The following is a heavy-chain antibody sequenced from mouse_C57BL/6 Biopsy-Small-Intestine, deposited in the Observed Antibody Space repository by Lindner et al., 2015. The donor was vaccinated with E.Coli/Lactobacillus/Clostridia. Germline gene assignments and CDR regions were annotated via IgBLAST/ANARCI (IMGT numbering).Heavy chain of an antibody. D-gene: IGHD2-1*01. CDR3: ARSGWGNYDWYFYV. V-gene: IGHV1-82*01. Sequence: VQLQESGPELVKPGATVKTSCKASGYEFSSSWMNWVKQRPGKGLEWIGWIYPGDDDTDYNGKFKDKATLTADKSSSTAYMQLNSLTSEDSAVYFCARSGWGNYDWYFYVWGAGTTVTVSS. CDR2: IYPGDDDT. J-gene: IGHJ1*01. CDR1: GYEFSSSW.